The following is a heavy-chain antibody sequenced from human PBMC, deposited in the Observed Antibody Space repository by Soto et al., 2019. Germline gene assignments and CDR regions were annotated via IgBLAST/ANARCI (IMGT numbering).Heavy chain of an antibody. V-gene: IGHV4-59*01. CDR1: GCSISSYY. Sequence: LSLTGTVSGCSISSYYWSWIRQPPGKGLEWIGYIYYSGSTNYNPSLKSRVTISVDTSKNQFSLKLNSVTAADTAVCYCARDRAAAGWFDPWGQGTLVTVSS. D-gene: IGHD6-13*01. CDR3: ARDRAAAGWFDP. CDR2: IYYSGST. J-gene: IGHJ5*02.